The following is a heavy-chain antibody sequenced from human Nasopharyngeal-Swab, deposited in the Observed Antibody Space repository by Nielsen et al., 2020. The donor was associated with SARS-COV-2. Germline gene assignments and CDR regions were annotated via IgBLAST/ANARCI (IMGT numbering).Heavy chain of an antibody. CDR1: GFTFSSYA. CDR3: ARDPDYYDSSGYWGIFDY. Sequence: GGSLRLSCAASGFTFSSYAMHWVRQAPGQGLEWVSVISYDGSNKYYADSVKGRFTMSRDNSKNTLYLQMNSLRAEDTAVYYCARDPDYYDSSGYWGIFDYWGQGTLVTVSS. J-gene: IGHJ4*02. CDR2: ISYDGSNK. V-gene: IGHV3-30-3*01. D-gene: IGHD3-22*01.